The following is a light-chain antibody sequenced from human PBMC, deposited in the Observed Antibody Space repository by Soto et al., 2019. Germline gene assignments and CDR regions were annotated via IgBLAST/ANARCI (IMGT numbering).Light chain of an antibody. J-gene: IGKJ2*01. CDR3: QQYNSYPYS. V-gene: IGKV1-5*01. CDR1: QSISPW. Sequence: DIQMTQSTSTVSASVGDGVTITCRASQSISPWLAWYQQKPGKAPNLLIYDASTLESGGPSGFSGSGSGTEFTLSISSLQPDDSATCYCQQYNSYPYSFGQWNKLEI. CDR2: DAS.